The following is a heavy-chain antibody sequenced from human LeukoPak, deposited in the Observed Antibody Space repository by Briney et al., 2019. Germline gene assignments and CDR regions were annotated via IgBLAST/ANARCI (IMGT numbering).Heavy chain of an antibody. CDR1: GGSISSYY. V-gene: IGHV4-34*01. CDR2: INHSGST. Sequence: SETLSLTCTVSGGSISSYYWSWIRQPPGKGLEWIEEINHSGSTNYNPSLKSRVTISVDTSKNQFSLKLSSVTAADTAVYYCARGRGYSYGFFDYWGQGTLVTVSS. D-gene: IGHD5-18*01. J-gene: IGHJ4*02. CDR3: ARGRGYSYGFFDY.